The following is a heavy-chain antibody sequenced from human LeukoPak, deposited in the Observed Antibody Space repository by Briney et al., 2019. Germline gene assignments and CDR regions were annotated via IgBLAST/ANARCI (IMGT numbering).Heavy chain of an antibody. V-gene: IGHV3-11*06. D-gene: IGHD3-22*01. CDR1: GFTFSDYY. Sequence: GGPLRLSCAASGFTFSDYYMSWIRQAPGKGLEWVSYISSSSSYTNYADSVKGRFTISRDNAKNSLYLQMNSLRAEDTAVYYCARGGVGYYYDSSGYSSWGQGTLVTVSS. CDR2: ISSSSSYT. J-gene: IGHJ4*02. CDR3: ARGGVGYYYDSSGYSS.